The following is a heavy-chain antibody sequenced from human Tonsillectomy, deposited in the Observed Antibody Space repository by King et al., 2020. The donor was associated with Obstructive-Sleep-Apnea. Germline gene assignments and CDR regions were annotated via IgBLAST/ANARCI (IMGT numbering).Heavy chain of an antibody. CDR1: GGSISSSSYY. CDR2: IYYSGST. J-gene: IGHJ1*01. CDR3: AGVEDYYDSSGYYHRAYFQH. Sequence: QLQESGPGLVKPSETLSLTCTVSGGSISSSSYYWGWIRQPPGKGLEWIGSIYYSGSTYYNPSLKSRVTISVDTSKNQFSLKLSSVTAADTAVYYCAGVEDYYDSSGYYHRAYFQHWGQGTLVTVSS. V-gene: IGHV4-39*07. D-gene: IGHD3-22*01.